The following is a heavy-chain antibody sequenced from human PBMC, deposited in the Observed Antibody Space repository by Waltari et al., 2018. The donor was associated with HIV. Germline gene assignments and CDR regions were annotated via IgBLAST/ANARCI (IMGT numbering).Heavy chain of an antibody. Sequence: QLQLQESGPGLVKSPEPLSLTFTVSGGSMTRSSYYWGWIRQPPGKGLEWIGSMSYSGSTYHNPSLRSRLTISVDTSKNQFSLKLTSVTAADTAVYYCARSFSGYSNYFDPWGQGTLVTVSS. V-gene: IGHV4-39*01. D-gene: IGHD4-4*01. CDR3: ARSFSGYSNYFDP. J-gene: IGHJ5*02. CDR2: MSYSGST. CDR1: GGSMTRSSYY.